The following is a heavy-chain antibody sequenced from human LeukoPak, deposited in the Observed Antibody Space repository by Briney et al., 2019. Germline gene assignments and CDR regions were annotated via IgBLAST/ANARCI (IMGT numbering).Heavy chain of an antibody. J-gene: IGHJ5*02. CDR1: GYSFTTYW. V-gene: IGHV5-51*01. Sequence: GESLKISCKGSGYSFTTYWIGWVRQMPGKGLEWMGIIYPGDSDTRYSPSFQGQVTISADKYIRTAYLQWNSLKASDTAIYYCARFTSILGWFDPWGQGTLVTVSS. CDR3: ARFTSILGWFDP. CDR2: IYPGDSDT. D-gene: IGHD3-9*01.